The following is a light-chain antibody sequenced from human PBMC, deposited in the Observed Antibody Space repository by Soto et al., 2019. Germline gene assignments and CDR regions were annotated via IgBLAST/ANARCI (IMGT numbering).Light chain of an antibody. CDR2: LSSDGSH. CDR1: SGHSSYA. Sequence: QPVLTQSPSASASLGASVKLTCTLSSGHSSYAIAWHQQQPEKGPRYLMKLSSDGSHTKGDGIPDRFSGSSSWAERYLTISSLLSEDEADYYCQTWGTGIQVFGGGTKLTVL. V-gene: IGLV4-69*01. CDR3: QTWGTGIQV. J-gene: IGLJ3*02.